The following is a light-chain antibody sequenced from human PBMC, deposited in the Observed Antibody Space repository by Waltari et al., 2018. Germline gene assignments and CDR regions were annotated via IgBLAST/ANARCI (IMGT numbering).Light chain of an antibody. V-gene: IGLV2-8*01. CDR2: EVN. CDR1: SSDVGGYDY. J-gene: IGLJ3*02. CDR3: SSYAGSTLM. Sequence: QSALTQPPSASGSPGQSVTISCTGTSSDVGGYDYVSWYQQHPGKAPKLMIYEVNKRPSGVPDRFSGSKSGNTASLTVSGLQAEDEADYYCSSYAGSTLMFGGGTKLTAL.